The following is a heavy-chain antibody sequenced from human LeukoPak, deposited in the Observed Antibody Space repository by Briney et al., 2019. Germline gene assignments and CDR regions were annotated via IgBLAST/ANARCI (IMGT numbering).Heavy chain of an antibody. J-gene: IGHJ4*02. CDR1: GFTFSSYE. CDR3: ARDGLGPPFDY. V-gene: IGHV3-48*03. Sequence: GGSLRLSCAASGFTFSSYEMNWVRQAPGKGLEWVSYISSSGSTIYYADSVKGRFTISRDNAKNSLYLQMNSLRAEDTAVYYCARDGLGPPFDYWGQGTLVTVSS. D-gene: IGHD6-19*01. CDR2: ISSSGSTI.